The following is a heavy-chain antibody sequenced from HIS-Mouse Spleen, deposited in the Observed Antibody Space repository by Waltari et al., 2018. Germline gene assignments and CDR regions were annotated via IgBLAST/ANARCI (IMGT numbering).Heavy chain of an antibody. D-gene: IGHD6-19*01. CDR1: GFSLSPSGMC. Sequence: QVTLRESGPALVKPTQTLTLTCPFSGFSLSPSGMCVSWIRQPPGKALEWLARIDWDDAKDYSTSLKTRLTISRDTSKNQVVLTMTNMDPLDTATYYCARIAEGYTSGWYAFDYWGQGTLVTVSS. CDR2: IDWDDAK. CDR3: ARIAEGYTSGWYAFDY. V-gene: IGHV2-70*15. J-gene: IGHJ4*02.